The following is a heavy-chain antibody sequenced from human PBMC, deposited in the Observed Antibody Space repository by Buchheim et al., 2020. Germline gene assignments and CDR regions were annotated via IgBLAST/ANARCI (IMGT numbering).Heavy chain of an antibody. D-gene: IGHD6-6*01. V-gene: IGHV3-7*01. CDR2: IKQDGSEK. CDR3: ARDLYRQYSSSSDPYYYYYYYMDV. J-gene: IGHJ6*03. CDR1: GFTFSSYW. Sequence: EVQLVESGGGLVQPGGSLRLSCAASGFTFSSYWMSWVRQAPEKGLEWVANIKQDGSEKYYVDSVKGRFTISRDNAKNSLYLQMNSLRAEDTAVYYCARDLYRQYSSSSDPYYYYYYYMDVWGKGTT.